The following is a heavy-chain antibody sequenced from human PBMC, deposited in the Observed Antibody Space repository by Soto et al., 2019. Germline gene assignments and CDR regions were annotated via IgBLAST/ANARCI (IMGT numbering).Heavy chain of an antibody. V-gene: IGHV1-8*01. CDR2: MNPNSANT. J-gene: IGHJ3*02. D-gene: IGHD1-26*01. CDR1: GYTFTSYD. CDR3: ARERSSGAFDI. Sequence: QVQLVQSGAEVKKPGASVKVSCKTSGYTFTSYDINWVRQATGQGLEWMGWMNPNSANTAYAQKFQGRVTMTRNTSIITAYMELSSLRSEDTAMYYCARERSSGAFDIWGQGTMVTVSS.